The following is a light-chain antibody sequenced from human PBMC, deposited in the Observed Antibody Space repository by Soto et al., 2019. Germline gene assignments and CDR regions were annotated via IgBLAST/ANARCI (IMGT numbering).Light chain of an antibody. CDR1: QSISSY. CDR3: HHSYSTSIT. CDR2: AAS. V-gene: IGKV1-39*01. J-gene: IGKJ3*01. Sequence: DIQMTQSPSSLSASVGERVTITCRASQSISSYLNWYQQKPGKAPKLLIYAASSLQSGVPSRFSGSGSATDFTLTISSLQPEDFATYYCHHSYSTSITFGPGTKVDIK.